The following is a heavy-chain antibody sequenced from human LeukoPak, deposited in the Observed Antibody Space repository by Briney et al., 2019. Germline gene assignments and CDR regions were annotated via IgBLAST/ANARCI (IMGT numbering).Heavy chain of an antibody. CDR2: ISGSGGST. V-gene: IGHV3-23*01. Sequence: PGGSLRLSCAASGFTFSSYAMSWVRQAPGKGLEWVSAISGSGGSTYYADSVKGRFTISRDNSKNTLYLQMNSLRAEDTAVYYCARGAAKTYYYDSSGLYYFDYWGQGTLVTVSS. CDR1: GFTFSSYA. J-gene: IGHJ4*02. CDR3: ARGAAKTYYYDSSGLYYFDY. D-gene: IGHD3-22*01.